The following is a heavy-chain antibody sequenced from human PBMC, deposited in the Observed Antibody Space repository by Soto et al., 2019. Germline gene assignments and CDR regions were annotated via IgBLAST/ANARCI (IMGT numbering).Heavy chain of an antibody. CDR3: ARALSHYDFWSGGRGYYYYMDV. V-gene: IGHV4-31*03. Sequence: SETLSLTCTVSGGSISSGGYYWSWIRQHPGEGLEWIGYIYYSGSTYYNPSLKSRVTISVDTSKNQFSLKLSSVTAADTAVYYCARALSHYDFWSGGRGYYYYMDVWGKGTTVTVSS. CDR2: IYYSGST. D-gene: IGHD3-3*01. CDR1: GGSISSGGYY. J-gene: IGHJ6*03.